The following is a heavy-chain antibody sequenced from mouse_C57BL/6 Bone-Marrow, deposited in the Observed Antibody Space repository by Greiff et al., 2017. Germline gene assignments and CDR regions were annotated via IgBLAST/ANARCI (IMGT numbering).Heavy chain of an antibody. CDR3: ARGRGTGWYFDV. D-gene: IGHD3-3*01. CDR1: GYTFTDYN. J-gene: IGHJ1*03. Sequence: EVQLQQSGPELVKPGASVKIPCKASGYTFTDYNMDWVKQSHGKSLEWIGDINPNNGGTIYNQKFKGKATLTVDKSSSTAYMELRSLTSEDTAVYYCARGRGTGWYFDVWGTGTTVTVSS. CDR2: INPNNGGT. V-gene: IGHV1-18*01.